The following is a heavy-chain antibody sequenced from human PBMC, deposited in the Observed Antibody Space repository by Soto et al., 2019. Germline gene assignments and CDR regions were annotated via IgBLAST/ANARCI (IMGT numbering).Heavy chain of an antibody. V-gene: IGHV4-59*01. J-gene: IGHJ5*02. CDR1: GGSISSYY. CDR3: ARLQDSGGWYGWFDP. CDR2: IYYSGST. Sequence: SETLSLTCTVSGGSISSYYWSWIRQPPGKGLEWIGYIYYSGSTNYNPSLKSRVTISVDTSKNQFSLKLSSVTAADTAVYYCARLQDSGGWYGWFDPWGQGTLVTVSS. D-gene: IGHD6-19*01.